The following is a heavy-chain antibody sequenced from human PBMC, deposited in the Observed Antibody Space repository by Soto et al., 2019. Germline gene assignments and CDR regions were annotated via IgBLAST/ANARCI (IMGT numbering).Heavy chain of an antibody. CDR1: GFSFSSYA. CDR3: APVRQLVLDY. V-gene: IGHV3-23*01. D-gene: IGHD6-13*01. J-gene: IGHJ4*02. Sequence: EVQLLESGGGLVQSGGSLRLSCAASGFSFSSYAMSWVRQAPGKGLEWVSGIGSDGSTYYADSVKGRFTISRDNSKKTLYLQMNSLRAEDTAVYYCAPVRQLVLDYWGQGTLVTVSS. CDR2: IGSDGST.